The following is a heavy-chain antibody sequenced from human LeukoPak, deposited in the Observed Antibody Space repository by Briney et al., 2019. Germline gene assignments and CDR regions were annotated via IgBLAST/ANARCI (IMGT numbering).Heavy chain of an antibody. CDR3: AKGTGDY. CDR2: IRYDGSNK. V-gene: IGHV3-30*02. D-gene: IGHD1-14*01. CDR1: GFTFSSYG. J-gene: IGHJ4*02. Sequence: GGSLRLSCAASGFTFSSYGMHWVRQAPGKGLDWVAFIRYDGSNKYYADPVKGRFTISRDNSKNTLYLQMNSLRAEDTAVYYCAKGTGDYWGQGTLVTVSS.